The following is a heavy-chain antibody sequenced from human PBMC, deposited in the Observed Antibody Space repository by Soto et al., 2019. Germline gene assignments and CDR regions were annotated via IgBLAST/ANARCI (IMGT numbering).Heavy chain of an antibody. J-gene: IGHJ4*02. V-gene: IGHV4-34*01. CDR1: GGSFSGYY. Sequence: SETLSLTCAVYGGSFSGYYWSRIRQPPGKGLEWLGEINHSGITDYNPSLKSRITISIDTSKKQFSLKLNSVTAADTAAYYCAIGPRMWLAGGGYWGQGTQVTVSS. CDR2: INHSGIT. CDR3: AIGPRMWLAGGGY. D-gene: IGHD6-19*01.